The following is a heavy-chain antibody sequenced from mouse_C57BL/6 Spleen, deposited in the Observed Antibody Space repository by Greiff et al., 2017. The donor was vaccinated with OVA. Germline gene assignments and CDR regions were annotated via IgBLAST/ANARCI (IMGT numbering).Heavy chain of an antibody. D-gene: IGHD1-1*01. CDR1: GYTFTSYW. CDR2: IDPSDSYT. CDR3: ARGYYYGSSPYYCDY. V-gene: IGHV1-59*01. J-gene: IGHJ2*01. Sequence: QVQLQQPGAELVRPGASVKLSCKASGYTFTSYWMHWVKQRPGKGLEWIGVIDPSDSYTNYNQKFKGKATLTVDTSSSTAYMQLSSLTSEDSAVYYCARGYYYGSSPYYCDYWGQGTTLTVSS.